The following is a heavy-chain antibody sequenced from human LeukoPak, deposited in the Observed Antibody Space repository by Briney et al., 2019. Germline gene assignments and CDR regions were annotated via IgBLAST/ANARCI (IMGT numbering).Heavy chain of an antibody. D-gene: IGHD3-9*01. Sequence: GGSLRLSCAASGFTFSSYAMHWVRQAPGKGLEYVSAISSNGGSTYYANSVKGRFTIPRDNSKNTLYLQMGSLRAEDMAVYYCARGKTYYDILNSLDYWGQGTLVTVSS. CDR2: ISSNGGST. J-gene: IGHJ4*02. CDR3: ARGKTYYDILNSLDY. V-gene: IGHV3-64*01. CDR1: GFTFSSYA.